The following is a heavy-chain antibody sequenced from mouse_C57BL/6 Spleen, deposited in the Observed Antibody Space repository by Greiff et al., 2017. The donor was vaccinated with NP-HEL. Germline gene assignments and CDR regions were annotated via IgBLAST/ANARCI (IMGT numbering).Heavy chain of an antibody. J-gene: IGHJ1*03. CDR2: IWWDDDK. CDR1: GFSLSTFGMG. D-gene: IGHD2-3*01. V-gene: IGHV8-8*01. Sequence: QVTLKESGPGILQPSQTLSLTCSFSGFSLSTFGMGVGWIRQPSGKGLEWLAHIWWDDDKYYNPALKSRLTISKDTSKNQVFLKIANVDTADTATYYCARPKSDGYKGYFDVWGTGTTVTVSS. CDR3: ARPKSDGYKGYFDV.